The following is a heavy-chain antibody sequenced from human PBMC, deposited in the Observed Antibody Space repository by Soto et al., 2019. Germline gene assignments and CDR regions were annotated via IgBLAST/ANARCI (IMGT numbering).Heavy chain of an antibody. CDR3: ARESPPNYYDILTGYWGYYMDV. CDR1: GFTFSSYG. Sequence: GGSLRLSCAASGFTFSSYGMHWVRQAPGKGLEWVAVIWYDGSNKYYADSVKGRFTISRDNSKNTLYLQMNSLRAEDTAVYYCARESPPNYYDILTGYWGYYMDVWGKGTTVTVSS. D-gene: IGHD3-9*01. J-gene: IGHJ6*03. V-gene: IGHV3-33*01. CDR2: IWYDGSNK.